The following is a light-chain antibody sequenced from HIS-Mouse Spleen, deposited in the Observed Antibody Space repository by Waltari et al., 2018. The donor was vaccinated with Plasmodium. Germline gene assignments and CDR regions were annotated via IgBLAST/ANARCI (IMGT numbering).Light chain of an antibody. CDR1: QSVSSN. CDR3: QQYNNWPRGT. CDR2: GAA. V-gene: IGKV3-15*01. J-gene: IGKJ1*01. Sequence: EIVMTQSPATLSVSPGERATLSCRASQSVSSNLAWYQQKPGQAPRLLIYGAATRATGIPARFSGIVSGTEFTLTISSMQSEDFAVYYCQQYNNWPRGTFGQGTKVEIK.